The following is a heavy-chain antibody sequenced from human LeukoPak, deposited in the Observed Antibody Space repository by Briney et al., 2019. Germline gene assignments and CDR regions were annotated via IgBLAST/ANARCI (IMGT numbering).Heavy chain of an antibody. Sequence: ASVKVSCKASGYTFTGYYMHWVRQAPGQGLEWMGRINPNSGGTNYAQKFQGRVTMTRDTSISTAYMELSRLRSDDTAVYYWARALAAAAGPRDWGQGTLVTVSS. D-gene: IGHD6-13*01. J-gene: IGHJ4*02. CDR1: GYTFTGYY. CDR3: ARALAAAAGPRD. V-gene: IGHV1-2*06. CDR2: INPNSGGT.